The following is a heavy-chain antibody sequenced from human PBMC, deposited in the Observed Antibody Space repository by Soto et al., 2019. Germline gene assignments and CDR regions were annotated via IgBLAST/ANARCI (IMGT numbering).Heavy chain of an antibody. CDR1: GSTFSSYG. J-gene: IGHJ4*02. CDR2: IWYDGSNK. CDR3: ARGRSSLYCGGDCYPFDY. D-gene: IGHD2-21*02. V-gene: IGHV3-33*01. Sequence: QVQLVESGGGVVQPGRSLRLSCAASGSTFSSYGMHWVRQAPGKGLEWVAVIWYDGSNKYYADSVKGRFTISRDNSKNTLYLQMNSLRAEDTAVYYCARGRSSLYCGGDCYPFDYWGQGTLVTVSS.